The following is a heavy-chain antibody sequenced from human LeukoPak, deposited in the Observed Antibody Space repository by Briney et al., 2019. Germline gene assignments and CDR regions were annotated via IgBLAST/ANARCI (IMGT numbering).Heavy chain of an antibody. Sequence: PGGSLRLSCAASGFTFSSYAMSWVRQAPGKGLEWVSAISNTGGSTYYADSVKGRFTISRGKSKNTLSLQLNSLRAEDTAVYYCAQQVGYCSSGSCYFTYWGQGTLVTVSS. J-gene: IGHJ1*01. D-gene: IGHD2-15*01. V-gene: IGHV3-23*01. CDR2: ISNTGGST. CDR3: AQQVGYCSSGSCYFTY. CDR1: GFTFSSYA.